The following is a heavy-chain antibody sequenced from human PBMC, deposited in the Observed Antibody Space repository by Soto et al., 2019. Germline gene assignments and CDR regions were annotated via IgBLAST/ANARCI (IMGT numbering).Heavy chain of an antibody. V-gene: IGHV1-8*01. J-gene: IGHJ5*02. CDR3: ARGLEWSWSLDP. CDR2: MNPNSGNT. D-gene: IGHD3-3*01. Sequence: QVQLVQSGAEVKKPGASVKVSCKASGYTFTSYAINWVRQATGQGLEWMGWMNPNSGNTGYAQKFQGRVTMTRNTSISTAYMELSSLGSEDTAMYYCARGLEWSWSLDPWGQGTLVTVSS. CDR1: GYTFTSYA.